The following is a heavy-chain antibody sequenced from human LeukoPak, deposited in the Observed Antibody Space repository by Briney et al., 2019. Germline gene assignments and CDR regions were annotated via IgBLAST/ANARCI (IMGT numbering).Heavy chain of an antibody. V-gene: IGHV1-18*01. CDR3: ARDRPGAAAGDY. D-gene: IGHD6-13*01. J-gene: IGHJ4*02. CDR1: GYTFTSYG. Sequence: ASVKVSCRASGYTFTSYGISWVRQAPGQGLEWMGWIRAYNGNTNYAQKLQGRVTMTTDTSTSTAYMELRSLRSDDTAVYYCARDRPGAAAGDYWGQGTLVTVSS. CDR2: IRAYNGNT.